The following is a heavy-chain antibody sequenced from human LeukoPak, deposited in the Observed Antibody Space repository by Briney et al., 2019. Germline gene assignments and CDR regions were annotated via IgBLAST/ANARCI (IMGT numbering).Heavy chain of an antibody. J-gene: IGHJ4*02. CDR3: ARGDTAMAHIRYYFDY. V-gene: IGHV3-23*01. D-gene: IGHD5-18*01. Sequence: PGGSLRFSCAASGFTFSDYALGWVRQAPGRGLEWVATLSGSGAGTYYSDSVQGRFTISRDNSKRTLYLQMNSLRAEDTAVYYCARGDTAMAHIRYYFDYWGQGTLVTVSS. CDR2: LSGSGAGT. CDR1: GFTFSDYA.